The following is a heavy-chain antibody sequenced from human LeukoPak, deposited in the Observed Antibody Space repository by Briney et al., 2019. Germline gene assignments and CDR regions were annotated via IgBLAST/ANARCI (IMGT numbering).Heavy chain of an antibody. CDR1: GFTFSNYA. CDR2: ISGSGGST. Sequence: GGSLKLSCAASGFTFSNYAMNWVRQAPGKGLEWVTVISGSGGSTDYADSVKGRFTISRDNSKNTVYLQMNSLRAEDTAIYYCAKGGSPSCYSSSGYWGQGTLVTVSS. D-gene: IGHD2-2*01. V-gene: IGHV3-23*01. J-gene: IGHJ4*02. CDR3: AKGGSPSCYSSSGY.